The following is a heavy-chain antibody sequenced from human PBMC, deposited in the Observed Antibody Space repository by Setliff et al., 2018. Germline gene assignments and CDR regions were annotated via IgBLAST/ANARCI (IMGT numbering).Heavy chain of an antibody. CDR1: GDSISSGYYY. V-gene: IGHV4-31*03. Sequence: TLSLTCTVSGDSISSGYYYWSWIRQHPGKGLEWIGSIFYSGSTSYYNPSLKSRVTISVDTSKNQFSLKLSSVTAADTAVYYCARGRAGHSGHWGQGTLVTVSS. J-gene: IGHJ4*02. CDR2: IFYSGST. CDR3: ARGRAGHSGH. D-gene: IGHD6-19*01.